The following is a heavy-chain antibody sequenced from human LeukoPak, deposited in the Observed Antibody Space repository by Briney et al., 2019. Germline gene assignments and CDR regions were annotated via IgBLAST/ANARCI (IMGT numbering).Heavy chain of an antibody. CDR1: GFTFSDYY. CDR2: ISSSTYT. D-gene: IGHD1-26*01. CDR3: ARISGSYVFDY. V-gene: IGHV3-11*03. Sequence: PGGSLRLSCAASGFTFSDYYVSWIRQAPGKGLEWISYISSSTYTNYADSVKGRFTISRDNAKNSMYLQMNSLRAEDTAVYYCARISGSYVFDYWGQGTLVTVSS. J-gene: IGHJ4*02.